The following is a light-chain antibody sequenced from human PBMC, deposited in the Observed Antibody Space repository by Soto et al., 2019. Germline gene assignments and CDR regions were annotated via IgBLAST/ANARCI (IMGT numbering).Light chain of an antibody. CDR3: QQRHMWPIT. V-gene: IGKV3-11*01. CDR1: QSFRGL. Sequence: EVVLTQSPVTLSLSPGERATLSCRASQSFRGLLAWYQQKPGQAPRLLIYDAYNRATGIPPRFSGSGSGTDFTLTISSLEPEDSAVYYCQQRHMWPITFSQGTRLENK. J-gene: IGKJ5*01. CDR2: DAY.